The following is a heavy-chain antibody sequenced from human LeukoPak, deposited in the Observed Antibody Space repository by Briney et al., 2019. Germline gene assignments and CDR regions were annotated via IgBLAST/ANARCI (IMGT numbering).Heavy chain of an antibody. CDR2: IRYDGSNK. CDR1: GFTFSSYG. J-gene: IGHJ4*02. Sequence: GGSLRLSCAASGFTFSSYGMHWVRQAPGKGLEWVAFIRYDGSNKYYADSVKGRFTISRDNSKNTLSLQMNSLRAEDTAVYYCAKIRVIFNWNYAYYFDYWGQGSLVTVSS. CDR3: AKIRVIFNWNYAYYFDY. D-gene: IGHD1-7*01. V-gene: IGHV3-30*02.